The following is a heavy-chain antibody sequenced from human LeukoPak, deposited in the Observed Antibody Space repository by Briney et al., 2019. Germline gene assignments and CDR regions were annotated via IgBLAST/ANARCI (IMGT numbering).Heavy chain of an antibody. J-gene: IGHJ6*03. Sequence: PGGSLRLSCAASGFTVSSNYMSWVRQAPGKGLEWVSVIYSGGSTYYADSVKGRFTISRDNAKNSLYLQMNSLRGEDTAVYYCARNKLGISEKYMDVWGKGTTVTISS. CDR3: ARNKLGISEKYMDV. CDR1: GFTVSSNY. CDR2: IYSGGST. V-gene: IGHV3-66*01. D-gene: IGHD7-27*01.